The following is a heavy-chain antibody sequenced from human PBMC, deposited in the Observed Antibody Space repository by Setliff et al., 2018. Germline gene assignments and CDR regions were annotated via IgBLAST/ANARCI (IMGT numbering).Heavy chain of an antibody. CDR1: GGSIGSYY. V-gene: IGHV4-4*07. CDR3: ARENIAAED. CDR2: IYSRGNT. J-gene: IGHJ4*02. Sequence: ETLSLTCTVSGGSIGSYYWTWIRHSAGKGLEWIGRIYSRGNTNYNPPLKSRVTLSVDTSKNLFSLKMTSMTAADTAIYYCARENIAAEDWGQGTLVTVSS. D-gene: IGHD6-13*01.